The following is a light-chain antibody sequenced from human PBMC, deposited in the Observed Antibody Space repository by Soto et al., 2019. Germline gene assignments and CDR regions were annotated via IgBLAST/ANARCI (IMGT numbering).Light chain of an antibody. V-gene: IGKV1-33*01. CDR3: QQYESLPLT. Sequence: DIQMTQSPSSLSASVGDRVTIXXQASQGINKNLIWYQQKPWKAPKLXIYEASDLETGVPSRFSGSGAGTGFTFTISSLHPEDFATYYCQQYESLPLTFGQGTRLEIK. CDR2: EAS. J-gene: IGKJ5*01. CDR1: QGINKN.